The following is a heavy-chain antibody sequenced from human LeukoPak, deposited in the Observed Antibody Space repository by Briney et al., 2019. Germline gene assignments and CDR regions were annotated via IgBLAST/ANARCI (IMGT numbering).Heavy chain of an antibody. CDR1: GASISGSGYY. J-gene: IGHJ4*02. D-gene: IGHD3/OR15-3a*01. V-gene: IGHV4-39*01. CDR2: IYYSGNT. Sequence: SETLSLTCAISGASISGSGYYWGWIRQPPGKGLEWIGNIYYSGNTYYNASLKSQVSISIDTSKNQFSLRLTSVTAADTAVYYCARQTGSGLFILPGGQGTLVTVSS. CDR3: ARQTGSGLFILP.